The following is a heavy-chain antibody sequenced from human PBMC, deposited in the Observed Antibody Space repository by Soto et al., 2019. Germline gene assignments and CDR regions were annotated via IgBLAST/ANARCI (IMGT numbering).Heavy chain of an antibody. CDR1: GGSISSSSYY. Sequence: SETLSLTCTVSGGSISSSSYYWGWIRQPPGKGLEWIGSIYYSGSTYYNPSLKSRVTISVDTSKNQFSLKLSSVTAADTAVYYCARHGLLEWPKERANWFDPWGQGTLVTVSS. CDR3: ARHGLLEWPKERANWFDP. D-gene: IGHD3-3*01. CDR2: IYYSGST. J-gene: IGHJ5*02. V-gene: IGHV4-39*01.